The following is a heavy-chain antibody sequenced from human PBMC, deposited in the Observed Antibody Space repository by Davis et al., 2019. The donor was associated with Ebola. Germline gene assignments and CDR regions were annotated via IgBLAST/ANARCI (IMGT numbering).Heavy chain of an antibody. CDR1: GYIFTSYW. Sequence: GESLKISCKGSGYIFTSYWIGGVRQMPGKGQEWMLIIYPGDSDTRYSPSFHGQVTISADKSIGTAYLPWSSLKASDTAMYYCARLSTPYRSSWSPSDGFGYWGQGTLVTVSS. V-gene: IGHV5-51*03. CDR2: IYPGDSDT. J-gene: IGHJ4*02. CDR3: ARLSTPYRSSWSPSDGFGY. D-gene: IGHD6-13*01.